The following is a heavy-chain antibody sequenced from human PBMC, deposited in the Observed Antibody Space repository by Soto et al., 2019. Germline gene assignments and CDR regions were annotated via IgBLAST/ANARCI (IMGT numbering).Heavy chain of an antibody. CDR2: ISVSGCGT. CDR3: ERVQILQLENIFVY. D-gene: IGHD3-3*01. CDR1: RFSLSHYV. V-gene: IGHV3-23*01. Sequence: GGHLRLSRAAPRFSLSHYVMLWFRVAPGKGLEWVTSISVSGCGTFSAASVKGRFIISRDNSNNPLYLQLISLRAEDTVVYFCERVQILQLENIFVYWAQGP. J-gene: IGHJ4*02.